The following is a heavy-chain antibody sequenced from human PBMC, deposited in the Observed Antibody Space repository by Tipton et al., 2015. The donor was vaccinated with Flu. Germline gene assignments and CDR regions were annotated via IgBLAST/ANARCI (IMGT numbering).Heavy chain of an antibody. J-gene: IGHJ4*02. D-gene: IGHD3-10*01. CDR2: INPNRGGI. CDR3: ARSKDYYGSGSYFDY. Sequence: VQLVQSGAEVKKPGASVKVSCKASGYTFIGYYIHWVRQAPGQGLEWMGWINPNRGGINYAQKFQGWVTMTRDTSISTAYMELSRLRSDDTAVYYCARSKDYYGSGSYFDYWGQGTLVTVSS. CDR1: GYTFIGYY. V-gene: IGHV1-2*04.